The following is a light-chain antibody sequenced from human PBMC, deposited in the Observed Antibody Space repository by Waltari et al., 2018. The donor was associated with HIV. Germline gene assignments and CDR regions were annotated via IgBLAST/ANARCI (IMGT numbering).Light chain of an antibody. Sequence: QSALTQPPSASGSPGQSVTISCTGSASDIGSSNYVSWYQQHPVKAPKLMIYEVNKRPSGVPDRFSGAKSGSVASLTVSGLQADDEADYYCSSYAGRDIRVVFGGGTKLTVL. CDR1: ASDIGSSNY. CDR2: EVN. CDR3: SSYAGRDIRVV. V-gene: IGLV2-8*01. J-gene: IGLJ2*01.